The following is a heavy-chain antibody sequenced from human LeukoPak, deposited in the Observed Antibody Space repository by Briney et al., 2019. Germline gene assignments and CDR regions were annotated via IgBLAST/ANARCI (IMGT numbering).Heavy chain of an antibody. D-gene: IGHD5-12*01. CDR3: ASAHGGSGYDRPFDY. CDR1: GFTFSSNS. V-gene: IGHV3-48*04. J-gene: IGHJ4*02. CDR2: IDSSASTT. Sequence: GGSLRLSCAASGFTFSSNSMNWVRQAPGKGLEWVSYIDSSASTTYYAGSVQGRFTISRDNAKNSLYLQMRSLRVEDTAFYYCASAHGGSGYDRPFDYWGQGTLVTVSS.